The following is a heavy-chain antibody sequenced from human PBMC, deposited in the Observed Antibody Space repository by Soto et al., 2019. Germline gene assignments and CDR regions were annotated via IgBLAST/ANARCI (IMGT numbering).Heavy chain of an antibody. J-gene: IGHJ6*02. CDR3: ARIYGSGSYYPGPEDGMDV. V-gene: IGHV3-30*03. Sequence: PGGSLRLSCVASGFTFSSYGIHWVRQAPGKGLEWVGVISSDGGTKYYADSVKGRFTISRDNSKNTLYLQMDSLRPEDTAVYYCARIYGSGSYYPGPEDGMDVWGQGTTVTVSS. CDR2: ISSDGGTK. D-gene: IGHD3-10*01. CDR1: GFTFSSYG.